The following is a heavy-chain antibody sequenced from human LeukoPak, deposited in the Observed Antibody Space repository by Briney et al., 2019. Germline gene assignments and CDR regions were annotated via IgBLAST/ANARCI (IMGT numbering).Heavy chain of an antibody. J-gene: IGHJ3*02. CDR2: IYYSGST. CDR1: GGSISSYY. V-gene: IGHV4-59*01. CDR3: ARENGEYYDSSGWSDALDI. D-gene: IGHD3-22*01. Sequence: SETLSLTCTVSGGSISSYYWSWIRQPPGKGLEWIGYIYYSGSTNYNPSLKSRVTISVDTSKNQFSLKLSSVTAADTAVHYCARENGEYYDSSGWSDALDIWGQGTMVTVSS.